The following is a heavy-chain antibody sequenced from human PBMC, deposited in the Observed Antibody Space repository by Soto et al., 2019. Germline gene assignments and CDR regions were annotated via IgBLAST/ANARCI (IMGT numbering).Heavy chain of an antibody. D-gene: IGHD3-22*01. CDR2: IYYSGST. V-gene: IGHV4-31*03. CDR3: ARVAHYDSSGYYLFDP. Sequence: PSETLSLTCTVSGGSISSGGYYWSWIRQHPGKGLEWIGYIYYSGSTYYNPSLKSRVTISVDTSKNQFSLKLSSVTAADTAVYYCARVAHYDSSGYYLFDPWGQGTLVTVSS. J-gene: IGHJ5*02. CDR1: GGSISSGGYY.